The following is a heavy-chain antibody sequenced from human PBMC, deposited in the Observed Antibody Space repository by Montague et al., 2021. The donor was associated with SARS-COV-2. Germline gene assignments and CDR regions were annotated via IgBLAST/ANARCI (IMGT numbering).Heavy chain of an antibody. CDR2: IYYSGST. CDR1: SGSISTGHH. Sequence: TLSLTCSVSSGSISTGHHWSWIRQHPMKGLEWIGYIYYSGSTYYNPSFKGRVTISIDTAKNQFPLELTSMTAADTAVYYCARDHGQWFGELWGHGLDVWGQGTTVIVSS. V-gene: IGHV4-31*03. CDR3: ARDHGQWFGELWGHGLDV. D-gene: IGHD3-10*01. J-gene: IGHJ6*02.